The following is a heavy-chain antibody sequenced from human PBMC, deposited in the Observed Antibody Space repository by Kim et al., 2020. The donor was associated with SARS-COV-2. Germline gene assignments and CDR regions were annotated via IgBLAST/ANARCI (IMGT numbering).Heavy chain of an antibody. V-gene: IGHV3-23*01. CDR2: ISGSGGST. CDR3: AKGGTMVRGVIGIFDY. J-gene: IGHJ4*02. D-gene: IGHD3-10*01. Sequence: GGSLRLSCAASGFTFSSYAMSWVRQAPGKGLEWVSAISGSGGSTYYADSVKGRFTISRDNSKNTLYLQMNSLRAEDTAVYYCAKGGTMVRGVIGIFDYWGQGTLVTVSS. CDR1: GFTFSSYA.